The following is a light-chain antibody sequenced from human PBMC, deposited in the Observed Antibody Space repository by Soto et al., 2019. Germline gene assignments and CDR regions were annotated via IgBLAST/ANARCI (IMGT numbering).Light chain of an antibody. V-gene: IGKV3-15*01. CDR2: GAS. CDR3: QQYNAWPRT. Sequence: EIVMTQSPATLSVSPGARATLSCRASQSVSSNLAWYQQKPGQAPRPLISGASTRATGIPARFSGSGSGTEFTLTISSLQSEDFAVYYCQQYNAWPRTFGQGTKVEIK. J-gene: IGKJ1*01. CDR1: QSVSSN.